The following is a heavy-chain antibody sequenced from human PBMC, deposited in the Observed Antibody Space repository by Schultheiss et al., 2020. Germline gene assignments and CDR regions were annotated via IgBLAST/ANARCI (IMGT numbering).Heavy chain of an antibody. D-gene: IGHD6-13*01. V-gene: IGHV4-4*07. CDR3: ARERQSAVFDP. J-gene: IGHJ5*02. CDR2: IYTSGST. CDR1: GGSISSYY. Sequence: SQTLSLTCTVSGGSISSYYWSWIRQPPGKGLEWIGSIYTSGSTNYNPSLKSRVTMSVDTSKNQFSLKLSSVTAADTAVYYCARERQSAVFDPWGQGTLVTVSS.